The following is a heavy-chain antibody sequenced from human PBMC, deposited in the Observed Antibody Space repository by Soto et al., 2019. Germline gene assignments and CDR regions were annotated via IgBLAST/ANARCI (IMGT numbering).Heavy chain of an antibody. Sequence: PGGSLRLSCAASGFIFSNYWMHWVRQAPGKGLVWVSRINTDGSTTTYADSVKGRFTISRDNAKSTLYLQMNSLRAEDTAVYFCSTDTCGPRDQWGPGTLVTVSS. J-gene: IGHJ4*01. D-gene: IGHD2-2*01. CDR3: STDTCGPRDQ. CDR1: GFIFSNYW. CDR2: INTDGSTT. V-gene: IGHV3-74*01.